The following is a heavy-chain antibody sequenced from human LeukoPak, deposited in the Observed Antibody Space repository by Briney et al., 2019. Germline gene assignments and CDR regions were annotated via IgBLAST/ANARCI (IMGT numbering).Heavy chain of an antibody. V-gene: IGHV4-59*12. CDR3: VRRVWFGELFAAFDY. D-gene: IGHD3-10*01. CDR1: GGSISSYY. Sequence: SETLSLTCTVSGGSISSYYWSWIRQPPGKGLEWIGYIYYSGSTNYNPSLKSRVTISVDTSKNQFSLKLSSVTATDTAVYYCVRRVWFGELFAAFDYWGQGTLVTVSS. J-gene: IGHJ4*02. CDR2: IYYSGST.